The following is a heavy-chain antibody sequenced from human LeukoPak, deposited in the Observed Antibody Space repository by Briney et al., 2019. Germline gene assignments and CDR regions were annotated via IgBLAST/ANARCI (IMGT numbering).Heavy chain of an antibody. CDR3: AREVGATARAFDL. CDR1: GYTFTGYY. V-gene: IGHV1-2*06. CDR2: INPNSGDT. J-gene: IGHJ3*01. D-gene: IGHD1-26*01. Sequence: ASVKVSCKASGYTFTGYYMHWVRQAPGQGLEWMGRINPNSGDTNCAQEFQGRVTMTRDTSISTAYMEVSGLRSDDTAVYYCAREVGATARAFDLWGQGTMVTVSS.